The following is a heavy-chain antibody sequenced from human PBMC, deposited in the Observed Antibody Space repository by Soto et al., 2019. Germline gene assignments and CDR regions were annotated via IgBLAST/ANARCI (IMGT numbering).Heavy chain of an antibody. J-gene: IGHJ3*02. CDR3: ARGIFYGLLHLGELSDDAFDI. CDR2: IGTAGDT. CDR1: GFTFSSYD. V-gene: IGHV3-13*01. Sequence: QPGGSLRLSCAASGFTFSSYDMHWVRQATGKGLEWVSAIGTAGDTYYPGSVKGRFTISRENAKNSLYLQMNSLRAGDTAVYYCARGIFYGLLHLGELSDDAFDIWGQGTMVTVS. D-gene: IGHD3-16*02.